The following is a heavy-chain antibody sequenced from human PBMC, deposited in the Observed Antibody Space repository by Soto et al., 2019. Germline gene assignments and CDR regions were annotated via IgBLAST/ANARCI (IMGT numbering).Heavy chain of an antibody. Sequence: PGESLKISCKGSGYSFAGYWITWVRQKPGKGLEWMGRIDPSDSQTYYSPSFRGHVTISATKSITTVFLQWSSLRASDTAMYYCARKIYHSDTGPNFQDYFDSWGQGTPVTVSS. D-gene: IGHD3-22*01. CDR2: IDPSDSQT. CDR3: ARKIYHSDTGPNFQDYFDS. V-gene: IGHV5-10-1*01. CDR1: GYSFAGYW. J-gene: IGHJ4*02.